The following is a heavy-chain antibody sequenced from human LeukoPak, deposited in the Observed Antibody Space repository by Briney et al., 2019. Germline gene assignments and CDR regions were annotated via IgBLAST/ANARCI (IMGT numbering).Heavy chain of an antibody. CDR3: ARGGGPPSYLDF. J-gene: IGHJ4*02. V-gene: IGHV4-59*01. D-gene: IGHD3-16*01. CDR2: IHYSGST. CDR1: GGSISSYY. Sequence: SETLSLTCSVSGGSISSYYWTWIRQPPGKGLEWIGYIHYSGSTNYKASLKSRVTISVDTSENQFSLKMTSVTAADTAVYYCARGGGPPSYLDFWGQGILVTVSS.